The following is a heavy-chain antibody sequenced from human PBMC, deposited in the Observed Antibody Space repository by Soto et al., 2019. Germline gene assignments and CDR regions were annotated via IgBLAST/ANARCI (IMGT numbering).Heavy chain of an antibody. Sequence: SGGSLRLSCAASGFTFSSYSMNWVRQAPGKGLEWVSSISSSSSYIYYADSVKGRFTISRDNAKNSLYLQMNSLRAEDTAVYYCARVHYDILTGTEYYFDYWGQGTLVTVSS. CDR2: ISSSSSYI. J-gene: IGHJ4*02. D-gene: IGHD3-9*01. CDR1: GFTFSSYS. V-gene: IGHV3-21*01. CDR3: ARVHYDILTGTEYYFDY.